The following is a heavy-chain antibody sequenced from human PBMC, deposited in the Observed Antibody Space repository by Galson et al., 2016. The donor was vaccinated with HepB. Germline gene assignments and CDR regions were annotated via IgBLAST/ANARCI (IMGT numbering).Heavy chain of an antibody. CDR3: ARVSVFCSNGFCFTTAFDI. CDR1: GGSLSGYY. Sequence: ETLSLTCAVSGGSLSGYYWSWLRQPPGKGLEWIGEINLPGSANYNPSLKSRVTISIDTSKNQFSLRQTSVTAADTSVYYCARVSVFCSNGFCFTTAFDIWGQGTMVTLSS. D-gene: IGHD2-8*01. V-gene: IGHV4-34*01. J-gene: IGHJ3*02. CDR2: INLPGSA.